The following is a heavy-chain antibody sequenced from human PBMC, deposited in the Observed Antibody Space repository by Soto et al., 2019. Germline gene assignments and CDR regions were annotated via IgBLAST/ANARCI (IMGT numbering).Heavy chain of an antibody. V-gene: IGHV1-18*01. CDR3: ARTTEVCSGGSCYSAY. D-gene: IGHD2-15*01. CDR2: ISAYNGNT. Sequence: GASVKVSCKASGGTFSSYAISWVRQAPGQGLEWMGWISAYNGNTNYAQKLQGRVTMTTDTSTSTAYMELRSLRSDDTAVYYCARTTEVCSGGSCYSAYWGQGTLVTVSS. CDR1: GGTFSSYA. J-gene: IGHJ4*02.